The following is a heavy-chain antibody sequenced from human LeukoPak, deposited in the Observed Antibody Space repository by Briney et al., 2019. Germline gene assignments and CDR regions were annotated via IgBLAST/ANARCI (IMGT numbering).Heavy chain of an antibody. CDR2: IYYSGST. CDR3: ARVTTVAGSDYFDY. V-gene: IGHV4-59*01. J-gene: IGHJ4*02. Sequence: PSETLSLTCTVSGDSINGYYWNWIRQPPGKGLEWIGYIYYSGSTNYNPSLKGRVTISVDTSKNHFSLKLSSVTAADTAVYYCARVTTVAGSDYFDYWGQGTPVTVSS. D-gene: IGHD6-19*01. CDR1: GDSINGYY.